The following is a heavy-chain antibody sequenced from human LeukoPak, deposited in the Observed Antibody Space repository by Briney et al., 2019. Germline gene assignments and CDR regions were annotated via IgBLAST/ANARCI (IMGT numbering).Heavy chain of an antibody. J-gene: IGHJ4*02. CDR2: IYYSGST. Sequence: PSETLSLTCTVSGGSISSGSYYWSWIRQPAGKGLEWIGYIYYSGSTNYNPSLKSRVTISVDTSKNQFSLKLSSVTAADTAVYYCARGSDSYGYGAFDYWGQGTLVTVSS. D-gene: IGHD5-18*01. V-gene: IGHV4-61*10. CDR1: GGSISSGSYY. CDR3: ARGSDSYGYGAFDY.